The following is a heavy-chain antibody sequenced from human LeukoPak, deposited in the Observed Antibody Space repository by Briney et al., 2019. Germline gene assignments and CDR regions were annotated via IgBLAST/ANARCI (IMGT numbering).Heavy chain of an antibody. J-gene: IGHJ5*02. CDR1: GFTFDDYA. Sequence: GRSLRLSCAASGFTFDDYAMHWVRQAPGKGLEWVSGMSWNSGSIGYADSVKGRFTISRDNAKNSLYLQMNSLRAEDMALYYCAKVRRPGDYDFWSGPIGGFDPWGQGTLVTVSS. CDR3: AKVRRPGDYDFWSGPIGGFDP. D-gene: IGHD3-3*01. CDR2: MSWNSGSI. V-gene: IGHV3-9*03.